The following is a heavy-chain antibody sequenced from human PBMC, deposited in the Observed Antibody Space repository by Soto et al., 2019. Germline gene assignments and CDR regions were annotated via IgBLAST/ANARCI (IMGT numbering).Heavy chain of an antibody. CDR3: ARERYDFWSGYSLYYYGMDV. Sequence: GGSLRLSCAASGFTFGSYSMNWVRQAPGEGLEWVSYISSSSSTIYYADSVKGRFTISRDNAKNSLYLQMNSLRDEDTAVYYCARERYDFWSGYSLYYYGMDVWGQGTTVTVSS. V-gene: IGHV3-48*02. CDR2: ISSSSSTI. D-gene: IGHD3-3*01. CDR1: GFTFGSYS. J-gene: IGHJ6*02.